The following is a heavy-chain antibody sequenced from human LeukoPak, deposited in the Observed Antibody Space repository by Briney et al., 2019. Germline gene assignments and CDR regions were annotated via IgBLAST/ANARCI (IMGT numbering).Heavy chain of an antibody. D-gene: IGHD6-19*01. CDR3: ARTKLPRDSSGWYV. CDR1: GFTFSSYS. J-gene: IGHJ4*02. CDR2: ISSNSSYI. V-gene: IGHV3-21*01. Sequence: GGSLRLSCAASGFTFSSYSMNWVRQAPGKGPEWVSSISSNSSYIYYADSVKGRFTNSRDNAKNSLYLQMNSLRAEDTAVYYCARTKLPRDSSGWYVWGQGTLVTVSS.